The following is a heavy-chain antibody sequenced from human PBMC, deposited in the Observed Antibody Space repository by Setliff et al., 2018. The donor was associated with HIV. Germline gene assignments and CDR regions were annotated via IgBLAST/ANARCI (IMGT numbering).Heavy chain of an antibody. D-gene: IGHD3-22*01. CDR3: ARARRDSYDRGRRNHYYIDV. CDR2: MNPNSGNT. J-gene: IGHJ6*03. Sequence: ASVKFSCKASGYTFTSYDINWVRQATGQGLEWMGWMNPNSGNTGYAQKFQGRVTMTRDASISTAYMELNTLKFEDTAVYYCARARRDSYDRGRRNHYYIDVWGKGTTVTVSS. V-gene: IGHV1-8*02. CDR1: GYTFTSYD.